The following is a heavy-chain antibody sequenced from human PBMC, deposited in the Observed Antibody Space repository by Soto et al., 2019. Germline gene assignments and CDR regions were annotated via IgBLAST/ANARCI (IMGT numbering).Heavy chain of an antibody. D-gene: IGHD3-10*01. CDR2: ISANSGGT. V-gene: IGHV1-2*04. CDR1: GYTFTGYD. Sequence: GASVKVSCKASGYTFTGYDMHWVRQAPGQGLEWMGWISANSGGTNYAQKFQGWVTMTRDTSISTAYMELSRLRSDDTAVYYCARDGETNAGYGSGSYYPGPNYYGMDVWGQGTTVTVSS. CDR3: ARDGETNAGYGSGSYYPGPNYYGMDV. J-gene: IGHJ6*02.